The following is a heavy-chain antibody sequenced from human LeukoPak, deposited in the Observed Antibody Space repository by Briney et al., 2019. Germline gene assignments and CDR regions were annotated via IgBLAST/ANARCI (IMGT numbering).Heavy chain of an antibody. CDR1: GGTFSSYA. D-gene: IGHD1-26*01. Sequence: GASVKVSCKASGGTFSSYAISWVRQAPGQGLEWMGRIIPIFGIANYAQKLQGRVTMTTNTSTSTAYMELRSLRSDDTAVYYCARVLREQDFDYWGQGTLVTVSS. CDR3: ARVLREQDFDY. J-gene: IGHJ4*02. V-gene: IGHV1-69*04. CDR2: IIPIFGIA.